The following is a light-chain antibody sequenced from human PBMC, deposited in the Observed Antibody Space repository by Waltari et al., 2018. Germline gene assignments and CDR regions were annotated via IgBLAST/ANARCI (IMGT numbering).Light chain of an antibody. CDR2: AAS. J-gene: IGKJ1*01. CDR3: QKSSSTPPWT. Sequence: DIQMTQSPSSLSASVGDSVTITCRASQSISSYLNWYQQKPGKAPKLLIYAASTLQSGVPSRFSGSGSGTDFTLTISSLQPEDFATYYCQKSSSTPPWTFGQGTKLEIK. CDR1: QSISSY. V-gene: IGKV1-39*01.